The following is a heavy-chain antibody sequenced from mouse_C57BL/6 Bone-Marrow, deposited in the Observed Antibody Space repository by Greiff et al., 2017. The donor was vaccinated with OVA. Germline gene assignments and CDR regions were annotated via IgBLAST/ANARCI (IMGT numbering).Heavy chain of an antibody. CDR1: GYTFTSYW. V-gene: IGHV1-5*01. J-gene: IGHJ1*03. CDR2: IYPGNSDT. D-gene: IGHD4-1*01. Sequence: EVQLQQSGTVLARPGASVKMSCKTSGYTFTSYWMHWVKQRPGQGLEWIGAIYPGNSDTSYNQKFKGKAKLTAVTSASTAYMELSSLTNEDSAVYYCTTRELGDWYFDVWGTGTTVTVSS. CDR3: TTRELGDWYFDV.